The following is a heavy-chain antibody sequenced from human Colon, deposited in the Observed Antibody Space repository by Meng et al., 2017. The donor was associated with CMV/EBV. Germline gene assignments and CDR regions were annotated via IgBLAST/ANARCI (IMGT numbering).Heavy chain of an antibody. CDR2: INHSGST. CDR1: GGSFSGYY. CDR3: ARGAIITIFGVVIGRGSGFDP. Sequence: SETLSLTCAVYGGSFSGYYWSWIRQPPGKGLEWIGEINHSGSTNYNPSLKSRVTISVDTSKNQFSLKLSSVTAADTAVYSCARGAIITIFGVVIGRGSGFDPWGQGTLVTVSS. J-gene: IGHJ5*02. V-gene: IGHV4-34*01. D-gene: IGHD3-3*01.